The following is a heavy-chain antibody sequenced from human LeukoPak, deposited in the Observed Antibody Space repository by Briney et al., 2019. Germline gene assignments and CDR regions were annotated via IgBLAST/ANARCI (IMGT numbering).Heavy chain of an antibody. J-gene: IGHJ6*02. V-gene: IGHV3-33*08. CDR1: GFTFSSYG. Sequence: PGGSLRLSWSAAGFTFSSYGVHWVRQAPGKGLEWEEVIWDVGGNKYNGDSVKGRFTISRDNSKNTLYLQMNSLRAADTAVYYCARGQYCTTTSCYSDYYYYYGMDVWGQGTTVTVSS. CDR2: IWDVGGNK. D-gene: IGHD2-2*01. CDR3: ARGQYCTTTSCYSDYYYYYGMDV.